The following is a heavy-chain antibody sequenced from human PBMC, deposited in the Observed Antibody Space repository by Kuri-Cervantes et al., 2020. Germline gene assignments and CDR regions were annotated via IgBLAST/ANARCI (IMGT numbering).Heavy chain of an antibody. V-gene: IGHV3-23*01. J-gene: IGHJ4*02. CDR2: ISNSGGST. CDR3: AKGERYYDILTGYYPTPTFDY. Sequence: GESLKISCAASGFTFSTYGMSWVRQAPGKGLEWVSGISNSGGSTYYADSVKGRFTISRDNSKNTLYLQMNSLRAEDTAVYYCAKGERYYDILTGYYPTPTFDYWGQGTLVTVSS. CDR1: GFTFSTYG. D-gene: IGHD3-9*01.